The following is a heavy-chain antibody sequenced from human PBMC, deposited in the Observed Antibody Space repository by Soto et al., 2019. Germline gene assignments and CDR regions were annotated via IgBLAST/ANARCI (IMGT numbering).Heavy chain of an antibody. J-gene: IGHJ4*02. CDR1: GFTFSSYA. CDR3: AKSVTMVRGQPHF. CDR2: ISGSGGST. D-gene: IGHD3-10*01. V-gene: IGHV3-23*01. Sequence: GESLKISCAASGFTFSSYAMSWVRQAPGKGLEWVSAISGSGGSTYYADSVKGRFTISRDNSKNTLYLQMNSLRAEDTAVYYCAKSVTMVRGQPHFWGQGTLVTVSS.